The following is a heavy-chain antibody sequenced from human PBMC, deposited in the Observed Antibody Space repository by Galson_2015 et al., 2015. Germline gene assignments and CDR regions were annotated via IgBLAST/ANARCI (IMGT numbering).Heavy chain of an antibody. D-gene: IGHD3-10*01. V-gene: IGHV1-24*01. J-gene: IGHJ5*02. CDR3: ATVLLWFGDQNWFDP. Sequence: SVKVSCKVSGYTLTELSMHWVRQAPGKGLEWMGGFDPEDGETIYEQKFQGRVTMTEDTSTDTAYMELSSLRSEDTAVYYCATVLLWFGDQNWFDPWGQGTLVTVSS. CDR1: GYTLTELS. CDR2: FDPEDGET.